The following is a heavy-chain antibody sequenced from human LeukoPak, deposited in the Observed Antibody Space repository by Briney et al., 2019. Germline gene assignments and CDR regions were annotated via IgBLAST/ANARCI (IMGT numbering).Heavy chain of an antibody. CDR2: IYSGGSA. CDR3: ARGFPYCGSTNCHYFNY. J-gene: IGHJ4*02. CDR1: GFTVNDHY. V-gene: IGHV3-66*01. D-gene: IGHD2-2*01. Sequence: PGGSLRLSCAASGFTVNDHYMSWVRQAPGKGLEWVSVIYSGGSAYYADSVKGRFTISRDNSKNTLYLQMNSLRAEDTAVYYCARGFPYCGSTNCHYFNYWGQGTLVIVSS.